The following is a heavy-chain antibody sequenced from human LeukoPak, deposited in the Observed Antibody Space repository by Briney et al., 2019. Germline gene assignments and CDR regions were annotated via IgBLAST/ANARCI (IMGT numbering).Heavy chain of an antibody. D-gene: IGHD3-22*01. CDR1: GFTFSSYA. Sequence: GGSLRLSCAASGFTFSSYAMSWVRQAPGKGLEWVSAISGSGGSTYYADSVKGRFTISRDNSKNTLYLQMNSLRAEDTAVYYCAKGDTYYYDSSGLHYWGQGTLVTVSS. CDR2: ISGSGGST. CDR3: AKGDTYYYDSSGLHY. J-gene: IGHJ4*02. V-gene: IGHV3-23*01.